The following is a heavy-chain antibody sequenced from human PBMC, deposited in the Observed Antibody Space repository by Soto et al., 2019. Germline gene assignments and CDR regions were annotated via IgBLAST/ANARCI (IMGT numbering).Heavy chain of an antibody. CDR2: IRSKAYGGTT. CDR3: TMTPPAYYYGSGSYLRYYYMDV. D-gene: IGHD3-10*01. Sequence: GGSLRLSCTASGFTFGDYAMSWFRQAPGKGLEWVGFIRSKAYGGTTEYAASVKGRFTISRDDSKSIAYLQMNSLKTEDTAVYYCTMTPPAYYYGSGSYLRYYYMDVWGKGTTVTVSS. V-gene: IGHV3-49*03. CDR1: GFTFGDYA. J-gene: IGHJ6*03.